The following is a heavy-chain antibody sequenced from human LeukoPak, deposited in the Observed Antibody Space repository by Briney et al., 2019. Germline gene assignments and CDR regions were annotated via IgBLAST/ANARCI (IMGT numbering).Heavy chain of an antibody. CDR1: GYTFTSYG. CDR2: ISAYNGNT. V-gene: IGHV1-18*01. CDR3: ARDRVTSYDNWFDP. J-gene: IGHJ5*02. Sequence: ASVKVSCKASGYTFTSYGISWVRQAPGQGLEWMGWISAYNGNTNYAQKLQGRVTMTTDTSTSTAYMELRSLRFDDTAVYYCARDRVTSYDNWFDPWGQGTLVTVSS. D-gene: IGHD2/OR15-2a*01.